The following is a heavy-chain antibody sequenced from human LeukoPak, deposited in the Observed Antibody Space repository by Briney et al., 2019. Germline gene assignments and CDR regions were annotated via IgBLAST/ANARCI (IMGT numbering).Heavy chain of an antibody. Sequence: ASVKVSCKASGGTFSSYAISWVRQAPGQGLEWMGRIIPILGIANYAQKFQGRVTVTADKSTSTAYMELSSLRSEDTAVYYCAGTSERYYYDSSGYYYWGQGTLVTVSS. J-gene: IGHJ4*02. CDR2: IIPILGIA. V-gene: IGHV1-69*04. CDR3: AGTSERYYYDSSGYYY. CDR1: GGTFSSYA. D-gene: IGHD3-22*01.